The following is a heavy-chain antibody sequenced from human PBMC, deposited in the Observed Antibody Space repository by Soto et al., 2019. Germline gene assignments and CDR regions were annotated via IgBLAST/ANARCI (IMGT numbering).Heavy chain of an antibody. V-gene: IGHV4-59*01. Sequence: SETLSLTCTVSGGSISSYYWSWIRQPPGKGLEWIGYIYYSGSTNYNPSLKSRVTISVDTSKNQFSLKLSSVTAADTAVYYCAREVRDSYGYYYYYGMDVWGQGTTVTVSS. CDR1: GGSISSYY. J-gene: IGHJ6*02. CDR2: IYYSGST. D-gene: IGHD5-18*01. CDR3: AREVRDSYGYYYYYGMDV.